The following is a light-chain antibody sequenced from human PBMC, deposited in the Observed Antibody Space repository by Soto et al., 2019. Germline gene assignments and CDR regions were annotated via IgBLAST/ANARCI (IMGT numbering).Light chain of an antibody. V-gene: IGKV1-5*03. CDR3: QQYNSLWK. CDR1: QSISSW. Sequence: DIQMTQSPSTLSASVGDRVTITCRASQSISSWLAWYQQKPGKAPKLLIYKASSLESGGPSRFSGSVSGTKFTLTISSLQPDDRATYYCQQYNSLWKFGQGTKVDIK. J-gene: IGKJ1*01. CDR2: KAS.